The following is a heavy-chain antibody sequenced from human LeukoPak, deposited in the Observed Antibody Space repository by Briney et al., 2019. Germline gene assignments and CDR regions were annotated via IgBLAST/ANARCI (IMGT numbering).Heavy chain of an antibody. V-gene: IGHV1-2*02. CDR2: INPNRGGT. Sequence: GASVKVSCKASGYTFTDYYMHWVRQAPGQGLEWMGWINPNRGGTNYAQKFQGRVIMTRDTSISTAYMELSELRSDDTAVYYCAGQKDPRPIDYWGQGTLITVSS. J-gene: IGHJ4*02. CDR1: GYTFTDYY. CDR3: AGQKDPRPIDY.